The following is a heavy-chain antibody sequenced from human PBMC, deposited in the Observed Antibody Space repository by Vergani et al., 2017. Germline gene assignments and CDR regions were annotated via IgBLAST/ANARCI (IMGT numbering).Heavy chain of an antibody. CDR2: IYHSGST. CDR3: ARHFPKLGSSVVADSDAFDI. V-gene: IGHV4-38-2*01. Sequence: QVQLQDSGPGLVKPSETLSLTCAVSGYSISSGYYWGWIRQPPGKGLEWIVSIYHSGSTYYNPTLMSRVTISVDTSKNQFSLKLSSVTAADTAVYYCARHFPKLGSSVVADSDAFDIWGQGTMVTVSS. CDR1: GYSISSGYY. D-gene: IGHD4-23*01. J-gene: IGHJ3*02.